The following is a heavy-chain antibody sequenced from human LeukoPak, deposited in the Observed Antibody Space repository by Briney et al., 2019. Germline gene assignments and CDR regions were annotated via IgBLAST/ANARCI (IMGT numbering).Heavy chain of an antibody. J-gene: IGHJ4*02. CDR2: IVVGSGNT. Sequence: SVKVSCKASGFTFTSSAVQWVRQARGQRLEWIGWIVVGSGNTNYAQKFQERVTITRDMSTSTAYMELNSLRPEDTAVYYCARDGWRFGELSDYWGQGTLVTVSS. V-gene: IGHV1-58*01. CDR1: GFTFTSSA. D-gene: IGHD3-10*01. CDR3: ARDGWRFGELSDY.